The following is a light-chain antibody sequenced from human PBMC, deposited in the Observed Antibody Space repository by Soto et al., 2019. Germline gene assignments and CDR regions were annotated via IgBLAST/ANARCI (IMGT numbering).Light chain of an antibody. J-gene: IGKJ2*01. CDR1: QSVGSSN. Sequence: EIVLTQSPGTLSLSPGERATLSCRASQSVGSSNLAWYQQKSGQAPRLLIYDISSRATGIPDRFSGSGSGTDFTLTISILEPEDFAVYYCQHYGSSANTFGQGTKLEIK. CDR3: QHYGSSANT. CDR2: DIS. V-gene: IGKV3-20*01.